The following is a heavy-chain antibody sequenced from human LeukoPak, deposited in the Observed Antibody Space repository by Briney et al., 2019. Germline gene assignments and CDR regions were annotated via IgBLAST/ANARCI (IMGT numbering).Heavy chain of an antibody. V-gene: IGHV3-30*18. D-gene: IGHD6-19*01. CDR1: GFTFSSYG. J-gene: IGHJ4*02. Sequence: GRSLRLSCAASGFTFSSYGMHWVRQAPGKGLEWVAVISYDGSNKYYADSVKGRFTISGDNSKNTLYLQMNSLRAEDTAVYYCAKVDSAGTSIWGQGTLVTVSS. CDR2: ISYDGSNK. CDR3: AKVDSAGTSI.